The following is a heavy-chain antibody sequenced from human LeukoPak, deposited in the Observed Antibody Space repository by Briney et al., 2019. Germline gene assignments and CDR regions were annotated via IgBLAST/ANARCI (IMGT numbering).Heavy chain of an antibody. J-gene: IGHJ4*02. Sequence: GGSLRLSCAASGFTFSSYAMSWVRQAPGKGLEWISAISGSGGSTYYADSVKGRFTISRDNSKNTLYLQMNSLRAEDTAVYYCAKDRGLQYYFDYWGQGTLVTVSS. CDR1: GFTFSSYA. CDR3: AKDRGLQYYFDY. CDR2: ISGSGGST. V-gene: IGHV3-23*01. D-gene: IGHD4-11*01.